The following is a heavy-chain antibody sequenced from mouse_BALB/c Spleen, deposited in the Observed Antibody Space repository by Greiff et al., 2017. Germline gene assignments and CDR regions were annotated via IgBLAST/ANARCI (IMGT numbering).Heavy chain of an antibody. D-gene: IGHD1-1*01. V-gene: IGHV1S81*02. CDR1: GYTFTSYW. J-gene: IGHJ4*01. CDR2: INPSNGRT. Sequence: QVQLKQPGAELVKPGASVKLSCKASGYTFTSYWMHWVKQRPGQGLEWIGEINPSNGRTNYNEKFKSKATLTVDKSSSTAYMQLSSLTSEDSAVYYCASSITTVCAMDYWGQGTSVTVSS. CDR3: ASSITTVCAMDY.